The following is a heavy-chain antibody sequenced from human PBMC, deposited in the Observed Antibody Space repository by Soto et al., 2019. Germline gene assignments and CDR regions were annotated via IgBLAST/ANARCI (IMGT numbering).Heavy chain of an antibody. CDR3: ARGRGAAADYFDF. D-gene: IGHD6-13*01. CDR1: GFTFSDYY. J-gene: IGHJ4*02. Sequence: QVQLVESGGGLVKPGGSLRPSCAVSGFTFSDYYMTWIRQAPGKGLEWVSYISSSTSHTNYADSVKGRFTISRDNAKNSLFLQMNSLRAEDTAVYYGARGRGAAADYFDFWGQGTLVTVSS. CDR2: ISSSTSHT. V-gene: IGHV3-11*05.